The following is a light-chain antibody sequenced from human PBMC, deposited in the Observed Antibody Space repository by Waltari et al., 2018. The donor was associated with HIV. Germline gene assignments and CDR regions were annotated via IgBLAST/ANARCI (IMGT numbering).Light chain of an antibody. CDR1: QGVNNS. J-gene: IGKJ1*01. V-gene: IGKV1-39*01. CDR3: LQTSSTTWT. CDR2: VTS. Sequence: DIQMTQSPSSLSAFVGDTVTLTCRASQGVNNSLTWFQQKPGKAPQVLIFVTSTLLSGVSSRFSGSRSGTDFTLTISSLQPEDSAMYFCLQTSSTTWTFGQGTKVEI.